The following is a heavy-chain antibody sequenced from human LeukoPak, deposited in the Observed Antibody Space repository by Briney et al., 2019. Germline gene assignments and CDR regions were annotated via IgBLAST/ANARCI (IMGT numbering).Heavy chain of an antibody. D-gene: IGHD3-9*01. Sequence: PGGSLRLSCAASGFTVSSNYMSWVRQAPGKGLEWVSVISSGRSTYYADSVKGRFTISRDNSKNTLYLQMNSLRAEDTAVYYCARGKIRYFDWLLDYFDYWGQGTLVTVSS. CDR3: ARGKIRYFDWLLDYFDY. CDR1: GFTVSSNY. CDR2: ISSGRST. J-gene: IGHJ4*02. V-gene: IGHV3-53*01.